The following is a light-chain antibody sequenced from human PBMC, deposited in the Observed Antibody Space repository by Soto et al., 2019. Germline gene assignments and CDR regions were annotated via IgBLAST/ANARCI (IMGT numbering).Light chain of an antibody. CDR3: QQFDDYPFT. J-gene: IGKJ3*01. CDR2: DAS. Sequence: TQSPGTLSLSPGERATLSCRASQSVSSGLAWYQQKPGRPPKLLIYDASNLESGVPSRFSGSRSGTDFTLTVSSLQPEDFATYYCQQFDDYPFTFGPGTKVDIK. V-gene: IGKV1D-13*01. CDR1: QSVSSG.